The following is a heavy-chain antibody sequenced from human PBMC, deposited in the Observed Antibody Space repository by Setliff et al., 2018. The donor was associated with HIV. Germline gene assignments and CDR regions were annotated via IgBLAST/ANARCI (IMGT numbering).Heavy chain of an antibody. Sequence: SLKISCKTSGSSFSTYWVGWVRQMPGKGLEWLGILYFGDSDPKYNPSFEGQVTNSADKSIKTAFLQWRSLKTSDTAIYYCARGRGGYFGGGRYYNLPYFDSWGQGTLVTVSA. V-gene: IGHV5-51*01. D-gene: IGHD2-15*01. CDR2: LYFGDSDP. CDR3: ARGRGGYFGGGRYYNLPYFDS. CDR1: GSSFSTYW. J-gene: IGHJ4*02.